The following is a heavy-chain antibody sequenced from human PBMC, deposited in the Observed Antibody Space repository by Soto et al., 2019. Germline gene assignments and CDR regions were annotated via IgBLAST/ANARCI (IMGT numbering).Heavy chain of an antibody. CDR3: ATRMTTAPY. Sequence: EAHLVGSGGGLVQPGGSLRLSCAASGFAVSANYLSWVRQAPGKGLEWVSLIYSGGDTDYADPVRGRFTISRENSKNTLYLQMNSLKAEDTAVYYCATRMTTAPYWGQGALVNVSS. V-gene: IGHV3-66*01. CDR2: IYSGGDT. J-gene: IGHJ4*02. D-gene: IGHD4-17*01. CDR1: GFAVSANY.